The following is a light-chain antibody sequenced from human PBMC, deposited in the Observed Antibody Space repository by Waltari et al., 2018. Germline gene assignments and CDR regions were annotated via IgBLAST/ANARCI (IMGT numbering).Light chain of an antibody. Sequence: QSALTQPASVSGSPGQSIAISCTGTSSDVGAYDYVSWYQQHPGKAPKLIIFDVNYRPSGVSNRFASSKSGNTASLTISGLQPEDEAEYYCSSYLSTNTEVFGGGTKVTVL. CDR3: SSYLSTNTEV. J-gene: IGLJ2*01. CDR1: SSDVGAYDY. V-gene: IGLV2-14*03. CDR2: DVN.